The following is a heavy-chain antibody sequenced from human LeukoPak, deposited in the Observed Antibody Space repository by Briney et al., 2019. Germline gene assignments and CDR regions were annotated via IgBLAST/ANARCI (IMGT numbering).Heavy chain of an antibody. J-gene: IGHJ3*02. V-gene: IGHV1-2*04. CDR3: ARGGKGMPWGAFDI. Sequence: ASVKVSCKASGYTFTGYYMHWVRQAPGQGLEWMGWINPNSGGTNYAQKFQGWVTMTRGTSISTAYMELSRLRSDDTAVYYCARGGKGMPWGAFDIWGQGTMVTVSS. D-gene: IGHD7-27*01. CDR2: INPNSGGT. CDR1: GYTFTGYY.